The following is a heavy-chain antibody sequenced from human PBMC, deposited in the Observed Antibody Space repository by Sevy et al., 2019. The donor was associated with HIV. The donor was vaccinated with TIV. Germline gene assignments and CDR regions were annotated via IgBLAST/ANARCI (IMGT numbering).Heavy chain of an antibody. D-gene: IGHD3-22*01. CDR3: AKDRFDGSGYYPEGAFDI. Sequence: GGSLRLSCAASGFSLNNYAMNWVRQAPGKGLEWVSAISGSGFSTYYAYSVKGRFTFSRDNSKNTLYLQMNSLRAEDSAVYYCAKDRFDGSGYYPEGAFDIWGQGTMVTVSS. CDR1: GFSLNNYA. CDR2: ISGSGFST. J-gene: IGHJ3*02. V-gene: IGHV3-23*01.